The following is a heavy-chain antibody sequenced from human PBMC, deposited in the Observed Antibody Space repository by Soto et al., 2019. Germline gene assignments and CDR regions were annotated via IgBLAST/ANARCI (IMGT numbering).Heavy chain of an antibody. CDR1: GGTFSSYA. V-gene: IGHV1-69*13. Sequence: GASVKVSCKASGGTFSSYAISWVRQAPGQGLEWMGGIIPIFGTANYAQKFQGRVTITADESTSTAYMELSSLRSEDTAVYYCARGSRDGYNYAFDIWGQGTMVPVSS. CDR3: ARGSRDGYNYAFDI. CDR2: IIPIFGTA. D-gene: IGHD5-12*01. J-gene: IGHJ3*02.